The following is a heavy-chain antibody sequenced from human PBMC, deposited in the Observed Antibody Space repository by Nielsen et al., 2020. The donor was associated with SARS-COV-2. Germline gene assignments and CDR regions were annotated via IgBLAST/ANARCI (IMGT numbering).Heavy chain of an antibody. D-gene: IGHD4-23*01. CDR1: GFTFDDYG. V-gene: IGHV3-20*01. CDR3: ARDDYGGNSDY. J-gene: IGHJ4*02. Sequence: GESLKISCAASGFTFDDYGMSWVRQAPGKGLEWVSGINWNGGSTGYADSVKGRFTISRDNAKNSLYLQMNSLRAEDTALYHCARDDYGGNSDYWGQGTLVTASS. CDR2: INWNGGST.